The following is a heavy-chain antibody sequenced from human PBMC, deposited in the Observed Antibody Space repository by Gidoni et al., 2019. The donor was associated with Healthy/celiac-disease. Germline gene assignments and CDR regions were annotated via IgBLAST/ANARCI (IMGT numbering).Heavy chain of an antibody. Sequence: QVQLQESGPGLVKPSGTLSLTCAVSGGSISRSNWWSWVRRPPGKGLEWIGEIYHSGSTNYNPSLKSRVTISVDKSKNQFSLKLSSVTAADTAVYYCARSKGIAAAGTLPGWFDPWGQGTLVTVSS. CDR1: GGSISRSNW. D-gene: IGHD6-13*01. J-gene: IGHJ5*02. CDR3: ARSKGIAAAGTLPGWFDP. V-gene: IGHV4-4*02. CDR2: IYHSGST.